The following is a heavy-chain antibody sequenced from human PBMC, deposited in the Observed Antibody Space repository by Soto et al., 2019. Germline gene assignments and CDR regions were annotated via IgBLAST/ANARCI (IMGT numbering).Heavy chain of an antibody. CDR3: ARAEERYGDYGYFDY. V-gene: IGHV4-59*01. J-gene: IGHJ4*02. D-gene: IGHD4-17*01. CDR1: GGSISSYY. CDR2: IYYSGST. Sequence: SETLSLTCTVSGGSISSYYWIWIRQPPGKGLEWIGYIYYSGSTNYNPSLKSRVTISVDTSKNQFSLKLSSVTAADTAVYYCARAEERYGDYGYFDYWGQGTLVTVSS.